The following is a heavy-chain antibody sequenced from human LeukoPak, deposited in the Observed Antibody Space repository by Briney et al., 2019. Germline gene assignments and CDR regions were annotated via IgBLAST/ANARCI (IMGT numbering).Heavy chain of an antibody. CDR3: AREGDYYDSSGYYYEVGGVFDY. CDR2: INPNSGGT. J-gene: IGHJ4*02. CDR1: GYTFTGYY. Sequence: ASVKVSCKASGYTFTGYYTHWVRQAPGQGLEWMGWINPNSGGTNYAQKFQGRVTMTRDTSISTAYMELSSLRSEDTAVYYCAREGDYYDSSGYYYEVGGVFDYWGQGTLVTVSS. V-gene: IGHV1-2*02. D-gene: IGHD3-22*01.